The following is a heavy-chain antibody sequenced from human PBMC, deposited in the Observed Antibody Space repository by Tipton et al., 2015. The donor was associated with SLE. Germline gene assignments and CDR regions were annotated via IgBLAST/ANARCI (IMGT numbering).Heavy chain of an antibody. CDR3: AGNSGTYLFYFDY. J-gene: IGHJ4*02. Sequence: QSGPEVKKPGESLKISCKVSGCSFISYWIGWVRQMPGKGLEWMGIINPGDTDTRYSPSFQGQVTISADKSISTAYLQWSSLKDSDSAMYYCAGNSGTYLFYFDYWGQRTLVTVSS. CDR2: INPGDTDT. V-gene: IGHV5-51*03. CDR1: GCSFISYW. D-gene: IGHD6-13*01.